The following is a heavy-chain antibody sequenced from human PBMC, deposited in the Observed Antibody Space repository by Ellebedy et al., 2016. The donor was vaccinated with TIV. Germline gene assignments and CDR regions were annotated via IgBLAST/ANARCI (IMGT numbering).Heavy chain of an antibody. CDR2: IAYDGTNE. V-gene: IGHV3-30*04. J-gene: IGHJ6*02. CDR1: GFTFSASA. Sequence: GGSLRLSXAASGFTFSASAMHWVRQAPGKGLGWVAVIAYDGTNEYYGDSVKGRFTVSRDNSKDTLFLHMNSLRAEDAAVYYCARDGPVSGTYYPYYNYAMAVWGQGTTVTVSS. CDR3: ARDGPVSGTYYPYYNYAMAV. D-gene: IGHD3-10*01.